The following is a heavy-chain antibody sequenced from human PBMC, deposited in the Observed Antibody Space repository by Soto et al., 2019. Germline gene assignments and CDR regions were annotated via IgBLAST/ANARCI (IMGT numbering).Heavy chain of an antibody. J-gene: IGHJ5*02. CDR2: TRNKPNSYTT. D-gene: IGHD3-10*01. Sequence: PGGSLILSCAASGFTFSSYAMDWVRQAPGKGLEWVGRTRNKPNSYTTEYAASVRGRFTISSDDSKNSLYLQMNSLKTEDTAVYYCAMEGSGPGWTWGQGTLVTVSS. CDR3: AMEGSGPGWT. CDR1: GFTFSSYA. V-gene: IGHV3-72*01.